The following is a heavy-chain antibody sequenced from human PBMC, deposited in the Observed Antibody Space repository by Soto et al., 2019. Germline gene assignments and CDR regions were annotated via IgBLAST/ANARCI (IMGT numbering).Heavy chain of an antibody. CDR1: GVTVSSNY. CDR3: ARDRSGSSGYYGMDV. J-gene: IGHJ6*02. Sequence: GGSLRLSCAASGVTVSSNYMSWVRQAPGKGLEWVSVIYSDGSTYYADSVKGRFTISRDNSKNMLYLQMNSLRAEDTAVYYCARDRSGSSGYYGMDVWGQGTTVTVSS. CDR2: IYSDGST. D-gene: IGHD3-10*01. V-gene: IGHV3-53*01.